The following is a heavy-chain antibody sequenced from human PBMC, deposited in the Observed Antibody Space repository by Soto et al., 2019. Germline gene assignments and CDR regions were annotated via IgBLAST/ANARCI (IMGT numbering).Heavy chain of an antibody. Sequence: LRLSCAASGFDASVNFMTWVRQAPGKGLEWVSSINNAYNTFYADSVKGRFTISRDTSKNTVYLQMNSLRVEDTAMYYCVRENYYYGMDVWGQGTAVTVSS. J-gene: IGHJ6*02. V-gene: IGHV3-66*01. CDR2: INNAYNT. CDR3: VRENYYYGMDV. CDR1: GFDASVNF.